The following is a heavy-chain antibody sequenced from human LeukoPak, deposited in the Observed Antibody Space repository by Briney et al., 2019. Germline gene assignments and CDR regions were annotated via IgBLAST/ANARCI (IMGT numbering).Heavy chain of an antibody. CDR1: GYSISSGYY. D-gene: IGHD1-26*01. Sequence: SETLSLTCTVSGYSISSGYYWGWIRQPPGKGLEWIGSIYHSGSTYYKPSLKSRVTISVDTSKNQFSLKLRSVTAADTAVYYCARINSGRLGAFAIWGQGTMVTVSS. J-gene: IGHJ3*02. CDR2: IYHSGST. V-gene: IGHV4-38-2*02. CDR3: ARINSGRLGAFAI.